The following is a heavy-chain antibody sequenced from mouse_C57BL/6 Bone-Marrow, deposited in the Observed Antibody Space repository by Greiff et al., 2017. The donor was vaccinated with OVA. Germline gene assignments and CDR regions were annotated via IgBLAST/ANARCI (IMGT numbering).Heavy chain of an antibody. CDR3: ARLTTVVATDAMDY. J-gene: IGHJ4*01. D-gene: IGHD1-1*01. CDR2: IYPGSGST. Sequence: QVHVKQSGAELVKPGASVKMSCKASGYTFTSYWITWVKQRPGQGLEWIGDIYPGSGSTNYNEKFKSKATLTVDTSSSTAYMQLSSLTSEDSAVYYCARLTTVVATDAMDYWGQGTSVTVSS. CDR1: GYTFTSYW. V-gene: IGHV1-55*01.